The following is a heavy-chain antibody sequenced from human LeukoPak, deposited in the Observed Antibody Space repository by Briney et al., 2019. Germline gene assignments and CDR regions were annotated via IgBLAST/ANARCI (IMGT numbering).Heavy chain of an antibody. CDR1: GYTFTGYY. CDR3: ARAVGHIVVVSAAGFDY. J-gene: IGHJ4*02. D-gene: IGHD2-2*01. Sequence: ASVKVSCKASGYTFTGYYMHWVRQAPGQGLEWMGWINPNSGGTNYAQKFQGRVTMTRDTSISTAYMELSRLRSDDTAVYYCARAVGHIVVVSAAGFDYWGQGTLVTVSS. V-gene: IGHV1-2*02. CDR2: INPNSGGT.